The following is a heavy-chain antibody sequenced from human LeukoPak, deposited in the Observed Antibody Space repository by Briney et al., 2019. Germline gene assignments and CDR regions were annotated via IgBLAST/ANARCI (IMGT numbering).Heavy chain of an antibody. CDR2: ISSSGGST. CDR3: AKALIGTGGYFQH. CDR1: GFTFSSHA. J-gene: IGHJ1*01. Sequence: GGSLRLSCAASGFTFSSHAMSWVRQAPGKGLEWVSSISSSGGSTYYADSVKGRFTISRDNSKNTLYLQMNSLRVEDTAVYYCAKALIGTGGYFQHWGHGTLVTVSS. D-gene: IGHD1-1*01. V-gene: IGHV3-23*01.